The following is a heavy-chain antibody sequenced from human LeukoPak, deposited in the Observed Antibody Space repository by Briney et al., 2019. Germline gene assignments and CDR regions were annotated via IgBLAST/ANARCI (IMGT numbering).Heavy chain of an antibody. Sequence: GGSLRLSCAASGFTFSDYAMNWVRQAPGKGLEWVGFIRSKAYGETADYAASVKGRFTISRDDSKAIAYLQMNSLKTEDTAVYHCTRDRGAYNLYDYWGQGTLVTVSS. CDR2: IRSKAYGETA. D-gene: IGHD1-1*01. J-gene: IGHJ4*02. CDR1: GFTFSDYA. CDR3: TRDRGAYNLYDY. V-gene: IGHV3-49*04.